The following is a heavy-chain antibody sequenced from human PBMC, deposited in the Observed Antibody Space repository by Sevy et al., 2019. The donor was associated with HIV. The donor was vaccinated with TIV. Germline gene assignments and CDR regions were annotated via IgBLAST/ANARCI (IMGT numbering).Heavy chain of an antibody. J-gene: IGHJ4*03. V-gene: IGHV3-48*01. D-gene: IGHD3-10*01. Sequence: GGSLRLSCAASGFALSGYGMTWVRQAPGKGLECVSDINGSNIASYAYSVKGRFTISRDNAKQSVFLQMNSLRVEDTAVYYCARGYGSGNYYNWGHGTLVTVSS. CDR1: GFALSGYG. CDR2: INGSNIA. CDR3: ARGYGSGNYYN.